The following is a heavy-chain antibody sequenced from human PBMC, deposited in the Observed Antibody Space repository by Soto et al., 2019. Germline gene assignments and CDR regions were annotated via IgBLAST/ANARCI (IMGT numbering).Heavy chain of an antibody. Sequence: EVQLVESGGDFVQPGGSLRLSCTASGFTFSTFWMSWVRQAPGKGLEWVVNIKQDGSEKYYVDSVKGRFTISRDNAKNSLYLQMNSLRDEDTAVYYCARTGTTHYWGQGSLVTVSS. V-gene: IGHV3-7*05. D-gene: IGHD1-1*01. CDR1: GFTFSTFW. CDR3: ARTGTTHY. J-gene: IGHJ4*02. CDR2: IKQDGSEK.